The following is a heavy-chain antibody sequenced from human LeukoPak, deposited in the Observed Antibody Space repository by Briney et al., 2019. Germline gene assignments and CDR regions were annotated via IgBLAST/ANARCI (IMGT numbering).Heavy chain of an antibody. CDR1: GFTFSSYA. CDR2: ISYDGSNK. V-gene: IGHV3-30*04. Sequence: GGSLRLSCAASGFTFSSYAMHWVRQAPGKGLEWVAVISYDGSNKYYADSVKGRFTISRDNSKNTLYLQMNSLRAEDTAVYYCVRDRITLPDYWGQGTLVTVSS. J-gene: IGHJ4*02. D-gene: IGHD3-16*01. CDR3: VRDRITLPDY.